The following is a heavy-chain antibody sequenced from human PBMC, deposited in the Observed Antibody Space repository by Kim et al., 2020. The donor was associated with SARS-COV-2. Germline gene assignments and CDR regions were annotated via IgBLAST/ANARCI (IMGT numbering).Heavy chain of an antibody. CDR3: AKDSGSSPDLFDY. J-gene: IGHJ4*02. Sequence: YADSEKGRFTLSRDHSKNTLNLQMSSLRAEDTAVYYCAKDSGSSPDLFDYWGQGTLVTVSS. V-gene: IGHV3-23*01. D-gene: IGHD6-13*01.